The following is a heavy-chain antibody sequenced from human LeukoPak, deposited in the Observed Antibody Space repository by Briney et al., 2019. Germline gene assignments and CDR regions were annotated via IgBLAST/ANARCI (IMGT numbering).Heavy chain of an antibody. CDR1: GFTFTSSA. J-gene: IGHJ6*02. V-gene: IGHV1-58*01. CDR2: IVVGSGNT. D-gene: IGHD2-21*02. CDR3: AADQAEYCDGDCYNV. Sequence: ASVKVSCKASGFTFTSSAVQWLRQARGQRLEWIGWIVVGSGNTNYAQKFQERVTITRDMSTSTAYMELSSLRSEDTAVYYCAADQAEYCDGDCYNVWGQGTTVTVS.